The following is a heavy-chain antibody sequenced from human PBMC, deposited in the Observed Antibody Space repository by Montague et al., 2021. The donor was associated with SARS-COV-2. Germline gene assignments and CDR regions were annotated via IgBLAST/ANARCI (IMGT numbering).Heavy chain of an antibody. CDR3: ARGHYSSSRYGISYYFEY. Sequence: SETLSLTCAVYGGSFTGSNWCWIRHPPGKGVEWFVEINHNRSTNYNQPLMNRVTITVDKSKNQFSLKLSSVMAADTAVDYCARGHYSSSRYGISYYFEYWGQGALVTVSS. V-gene: IGHV4-34*01. CDR2: INHNRST. D-gene: IGHD6-13*01. CDR1: GGSFTGSN. J-gene: IGHJ4*02.